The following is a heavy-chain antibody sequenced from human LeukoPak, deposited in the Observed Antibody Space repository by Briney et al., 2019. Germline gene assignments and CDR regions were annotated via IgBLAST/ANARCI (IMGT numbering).Heavy chain of an antibody. Sequence: SETLSLTCAVYGGSFSGYYWSWIRQPPGKGLEWIGEINHSGSTNYNPSLKSRVTISVDTSKNQFSLKLSSVTAADTAVYYCARSSSGYYSGWFDPWGQGTLITVSS. CDR2: INHSGST. D-gene: IGHD3-22*01. CDR1: GGSFSGYY. V-gene: IGHV4-34*01. J-gene: IGHJ5*02. CDR3: ARSSSGYYSGWFDP.